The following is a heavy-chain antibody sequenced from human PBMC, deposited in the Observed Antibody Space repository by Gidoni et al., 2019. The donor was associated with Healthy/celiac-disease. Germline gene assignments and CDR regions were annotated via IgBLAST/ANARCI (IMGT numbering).Heavy chain of an antibody. Sequence: QVQLVESGGGLVKPGASLRLCCAASGVTFSDYYMSWIPQAPGKGLEWVSYISSSGSTIYYEDSVKGRFTISRDNAKNALYLQMNSLRAEDTAVYYCARVCCYRHYGMDVWGQGTTVTVSS. CDR3: ARVCCYRHYGMDV. J-gene: IGHJ6*02. CDR2: ISSSGSTI. D-gene: IGHD2-21*01. CDR1: GVTFSDYY. V-gene: IGHV3-11*01.